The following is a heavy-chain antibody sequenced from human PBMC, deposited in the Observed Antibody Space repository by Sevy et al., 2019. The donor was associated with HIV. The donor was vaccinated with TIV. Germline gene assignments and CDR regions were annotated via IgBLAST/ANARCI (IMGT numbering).Heavy chain of an antibody. CDR3: AREELYYFDY. D-gene: IGHD1-26*01. J-gene: IGHJ4*02. Sequence: GGSLRLSCAASGFTFSNYWMSWVRQAPGKGLEWVANIKRDGSEKYYVDSVKGRFTISRDNAKNSLYLQMNSLRAEDTAVYYCAREELYYFDYWVQGTLVTVSS. CDR2: IKRDGSEK. CDR1: GFTFSNYW. V-gene: IGHV3-7*01.